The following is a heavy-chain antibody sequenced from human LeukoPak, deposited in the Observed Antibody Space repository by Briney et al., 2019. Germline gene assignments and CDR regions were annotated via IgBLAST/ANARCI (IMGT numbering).Heavy chain of an antibody. V-gene: IGHV5-51*01. J-gene: IGHJ4*02. CDR1: GYSFTSYW. D-gene: IGHD2-2*01. CDR3: ARQSSLGYCSSTSCPSGY. CDR2: IYPGDSDT. Sequence: KYGESLRISCKGSGYSFTSYWIGWVRQMPGKGLEWMGIIYPGDSDTRYSPSFQGQVTISADKSISTAYLQWSSLKASDTAMYYCARQSSLGYCSSTSCPSGYWGQGTLVTVSS.